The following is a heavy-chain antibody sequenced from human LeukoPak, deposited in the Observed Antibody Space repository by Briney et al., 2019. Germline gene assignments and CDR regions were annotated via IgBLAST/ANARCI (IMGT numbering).Heavy chain of an antibody. CDR2: ISGSGGST. CDR1: GFTFSSYA. D-gene: IGHD3-16*01. V-gene: IGHV3-23*01. J-gene: IGHJ3*02. CDR3: AKVGELYDYVWGSYLLPVAFDI. Sequence: PGGSLRLSCAASGFTFSSYAMSWVRQAPGKGLEWVSAISGSGGSTYYADSVKGRFTISRDNSKNTLYLQMNSLRAEDTAVYYCAKVGELYDYVWGSYLLPVAFDIWGQGTMVTVSS.